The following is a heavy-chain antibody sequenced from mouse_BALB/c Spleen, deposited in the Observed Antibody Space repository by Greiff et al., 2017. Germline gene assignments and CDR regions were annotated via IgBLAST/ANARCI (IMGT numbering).Heavy chain of an antibody. J-gene: IGHJ1*01. Sequence: EVMLVESGGGLVKPGGSLKLSCAASGFTFSSYAMSWVRQSPEKRLEWVAEISSGGSYTYYPDTVTGRFTISRDNAKNTLYLEMSSLRSEDTAMYYCARLGNSLLRLPWYFDVWGAGTTVTVSS. CDR2: ISSGGSYT. CDR3: ARLGNSLLRLPWYFDV. CDR1: GFTFSSYA. V-gene: IGHV5-9-4*01. D-gene: IGHD1-2*01.